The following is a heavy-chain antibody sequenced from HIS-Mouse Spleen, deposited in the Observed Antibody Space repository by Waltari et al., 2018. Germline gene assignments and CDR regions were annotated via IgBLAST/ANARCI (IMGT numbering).Heavy chain of an antibody. Sequence: QVQLVQSGAEVKKPGSSVKVSCKASGGTFSSYAISWVQQAPGQGREWRGRCIPILGTANYAQKFQGRVTITADKSTSTAYMELSSLRSEDTAVYYCAREVQLPHYFDYWGQGTLVTVSA. J-gene: IGHJ4*02. CDR1: GGTFSSYA. CDR3: AREVQLPHYFDY. D-gene: IGHD1-1*01. CDR2: CIPILGTA. V-gene: IGHV1-69*04.